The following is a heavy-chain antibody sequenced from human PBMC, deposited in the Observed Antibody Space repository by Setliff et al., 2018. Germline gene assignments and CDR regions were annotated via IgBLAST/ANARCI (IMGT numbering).Heavy chain of an antibody. CDR1: GFSFSSYI. J-gene: IGHJ4*02. V-gene: IGHV3-23*01. Sequence: PGGSLSLSCAASGFSFSSYIINWVRQAPGKGLEWVSGITDDGGTTHYAGSVMGRFTIARDNSNSALYLQMHSLRVDDTALYYCAKSSGSSSSTNLEYLGPGTLVTVSS. CDR2: ITDDGGTT. D-gene: IGHD6-6*01. CDR3: AKSSGSSSSTNLEY.